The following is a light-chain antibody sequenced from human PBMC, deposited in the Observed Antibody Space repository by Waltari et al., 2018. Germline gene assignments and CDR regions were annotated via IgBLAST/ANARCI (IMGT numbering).Light chain of an antibody. CDR2: GAS. CDR3: QQYGSSPL. Sequence: EIVLTQSPGTLSLSPGERATLSCRASQSVSSSYLAWYQQKPGQAPRLLIYGASSRATGIPDRFSGSGSGTDFTLTISRLELEDFAVYYCQQYGSSPLFGQGTKVEIK. J-gene: IGKJ1*01. CDR1: QSVSSSY. V-gene: IGKV3-20*01.